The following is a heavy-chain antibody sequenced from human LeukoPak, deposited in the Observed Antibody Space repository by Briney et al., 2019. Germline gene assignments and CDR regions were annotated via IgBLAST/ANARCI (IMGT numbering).Heavy chain of an antibody. CDR2: ISGSGGST. CDR3: ARRYSGGWYPLDY. V-gene: IGHV3-23*01. J-gene: IGHJ4*02. D-gene: IGHD6-19*01. CDR1: GFTFSSYA. Sequence: GGSLRLSCAASGFTFSSYAMSWVRQAPGKGLEWVSAISGSGGSTYYADSVKGRFTISRDNSKNTLYLQMNSLRAEDTAVYYCARRYSGGWYPLDYWGQGTLVTVSS.